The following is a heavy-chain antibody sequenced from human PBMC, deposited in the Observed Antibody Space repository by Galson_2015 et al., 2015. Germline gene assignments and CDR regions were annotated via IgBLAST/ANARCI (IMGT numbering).Heavy chain of an antibody. J-gene: IGHJ3*02. D-gene: IGHD3-10*01. CDR3: ARDGYYYGSGSNYPDAFDI. CDR2: ISSSGSIT. Sequence: SLRLSCAASGFTVSSNYMNWVRQAPGKGLEWVSYISSSGSITYYADSVRGRFTISRDNAKNSLYLQMNSLRAEDTAVYYCARDGYYYGSGSNYPDAFDIWGQGTMVTVSS. V-gene: IGHV3-48*01. CDR1: GFTVSSNY.